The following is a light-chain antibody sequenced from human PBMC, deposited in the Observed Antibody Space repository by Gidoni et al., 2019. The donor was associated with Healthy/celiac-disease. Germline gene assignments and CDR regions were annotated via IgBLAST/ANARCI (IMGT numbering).Light chain of an antibody. CDR3: PQSYRTRT. V-gene: IGKV1-39*01. CDR1: QSISSY. Sequence: EIQMTQSPSSLSASVGDRVTITCRASQSISSYLNWYQQKPGKAPKLLIYAASSLQSGVPSRFSGSGSGTDFTLTISSLQPEDFATYSCPQSYRTRTFGQGTKVEIK. J-gene: IGKJ1*01. CDR2: AAS.